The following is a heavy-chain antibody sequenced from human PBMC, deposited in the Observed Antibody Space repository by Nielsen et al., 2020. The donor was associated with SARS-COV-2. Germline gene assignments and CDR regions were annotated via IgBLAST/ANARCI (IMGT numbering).Heavy chain of an antibody. CDR1: GFSFRTYW. J-gene: IGHJ5*02. V-gene: IGHV3-7*05. D-gene: IGHD1-1*01. Sequence: GESMKIYCAASGFSFRTYWMKWVRQGLGKWLEWVVNINPDGSMKRHVDSVMGRFTISRDNARDSLYLQMNNLRAEDTAIYYCLQGGASWGQGTLVTVSS. CDR2: INPDGSMK. CDR3: LQGGAS.